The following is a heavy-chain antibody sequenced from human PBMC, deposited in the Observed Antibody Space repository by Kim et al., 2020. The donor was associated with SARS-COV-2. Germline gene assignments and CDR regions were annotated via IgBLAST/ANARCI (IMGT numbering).Heavy chain of an antibody. CDR3: ARGQY. Sequence: GGSLRLSCAASGFMFSDNWMSWVRQAPGKGLQWVANIKPDGSERYYVDSVKGRFTISRDNAKKSLYLQMNSLRAEDTAVYYCARGQYWGQRTLVTVSS. J-gene: IGHJ4*02. CDR1: GFMFSDNW. CDR2: IKPDGSER. V-gene: IGHV3-7*03.